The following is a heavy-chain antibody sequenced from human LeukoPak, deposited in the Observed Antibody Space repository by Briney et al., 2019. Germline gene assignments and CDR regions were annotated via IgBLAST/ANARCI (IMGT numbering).Heavy chain of an antibody. V-gene: IGHV3-30*02. CDR1: GFTLSTSG. J-gene: IGHJ4*02. Sequence: GGSLRLSCAASGFTLSTSGMHWVRQAPGKGLEWVAFIPSDGSIKYYADSVKGRFTISRDNSKNTMYLQMNSLRTEDTAVYSCAKVGSGWYGVGYWGQGTLVTVSS. CDR3: AKVGSGWYGVGY. CDR2: IPSDGSIK. D-gene: IGHD6-19*01.